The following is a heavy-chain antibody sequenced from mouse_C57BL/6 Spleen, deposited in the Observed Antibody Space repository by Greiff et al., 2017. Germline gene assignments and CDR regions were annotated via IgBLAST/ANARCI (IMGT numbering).Heavy chain of an antibody. CDR1: GFTFSDYG. Sequence: DVHLVESGGGLVKPGGSLKLSCAASGFTFSDYGMHWVRQAPEKGLEWVAYISSGSSTIYYADTVKGRFTISRDNAKNTLFLQMTSLRSEDTAMYYCARAIRYYYGSSSWGQGTSVTVSS. V-gene: IGHV5-17*01. CDR2: ISSGSSTI. J-gene: IGHJ4*01. CDR3: ARAIRYYYGSSS. D-gene: IGHD1-1*01.